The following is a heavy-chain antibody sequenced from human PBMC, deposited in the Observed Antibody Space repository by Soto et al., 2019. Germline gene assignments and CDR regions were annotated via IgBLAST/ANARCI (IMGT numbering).Heavy chain of an antibody. CDR3: ARHVTRSYNWNERGSYYYYGMDV. CDR2: IYPGDSDT. V-gene: IGHV5-51*01. D-gene: IGHD1-20*01. CDR1: GYSFTIYL. J-gene: IGHJ6*02. Sequence: PGESLKISCNGSGYSFTIYLIGWVRQMPGKGLEWMGIIYPGDSDTRYSPSFQGQVTISADKSISTAYLQWSSLKASDTAMYYCARHVTRSYNWNERGSYYYYGMDVWGQGTTVTVSS.